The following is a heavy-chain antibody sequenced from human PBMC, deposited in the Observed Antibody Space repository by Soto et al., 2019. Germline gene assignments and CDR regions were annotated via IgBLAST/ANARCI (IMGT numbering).Heavy chain of an antibody. J-gene: IGHJ4*02. Sequence: GSLRLSCAASGFTFSSYEMNWVRQAPGKGLEWVSYISSSGSTIYYADSVKGRFTISRDNAKNSLYLQMNSLRAEDTAVYYCARVTEYSSLSGWGQGTLVTVSS. CDR1: GFTFSSYE. CDR3: ARVTEYSSLSG. D-gene: IGHD6-6*01. CDR2: ISSSGSTI. V-gene: IGHV3-48*03.